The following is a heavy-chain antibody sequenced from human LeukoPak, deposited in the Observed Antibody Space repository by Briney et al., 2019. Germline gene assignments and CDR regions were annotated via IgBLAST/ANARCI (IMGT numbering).Heavy chain of an antibody. CDR2: IDKKDKGYATAT. D-gene: IGHD1-26*01. CDR1: GFTFSGSA. Sequence: PGGFLRLSCAASGFTFSGSAIHWVRQSSGKGLEWVGQIDKKDKGYATATAYAASVKGRFTISRDDSINTAYLQMKSLKTEDTALYYCTRASGTYNWFDPWGQGTLVTVSS. V-gene: IGHV3-73*01. CDR3: TRASGTYNWFDP. J-gene: IGHJ5*02.